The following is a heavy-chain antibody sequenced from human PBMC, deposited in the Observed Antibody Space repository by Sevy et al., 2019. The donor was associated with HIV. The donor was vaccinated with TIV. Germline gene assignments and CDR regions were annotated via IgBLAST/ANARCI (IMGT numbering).Heavy chain of an antibody. CDR1: GFIFSNYW. J-gene: IGHJ4*02. D-gene: IGHD3-22*01. Sequence: GGSLRLSCAASGFIFSNYWMSWVRQAPGKGLEWVANIKQGGSEKYYVDSVKGRFTISRDNAKNSLFLQMDRLRAEDTAVYYCSTGRNYYDNSGYPYYFDYWGQGTLVTVSS. CDR3: STGRNYYDNSGYPYYFDY. V-gene: IGHV3-7*01. CDR2: IKQGGSEK.